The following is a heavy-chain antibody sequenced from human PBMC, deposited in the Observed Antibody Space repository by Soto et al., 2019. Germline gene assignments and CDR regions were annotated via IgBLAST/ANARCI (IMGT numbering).Heavy chain of an antibody. CDR3: ERGVVLPAAHPIDI. V-gene: IGHV4-34*01. D-gene: IGHD2-2*01. J-gene: IGHJ4*02. CDR1: GGSFSGYD. Sequence: RSLTCAVYGGSFSGYDWSWIRQPPGKGLEWIGEINHSGSTNYNPSLKSRVTISVDTPKNQFSLKLTAVTAADTAVYYCERGVVLPAAHPIDIWGQGTLVTVSS. CDR2: INHSGST.